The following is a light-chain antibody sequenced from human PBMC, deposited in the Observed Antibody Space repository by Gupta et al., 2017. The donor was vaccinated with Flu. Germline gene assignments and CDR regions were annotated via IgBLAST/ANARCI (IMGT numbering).Light chain of an antibody. CDR3: QQYNNGRA. CDR2: GAS. V-gene: IGKV3-15*01. J-gene: IGKJ1*01. CDR1: QSVSSN. Sequence: SPATLSVSPGERATLSCRASQSVSSNLAWYQQKPGQAPRLLIYGASTRATGIPARFSGSGSGTEFTLTISSLQSEDFAVYYCQQYNNGRAFGQGTKVEIK.